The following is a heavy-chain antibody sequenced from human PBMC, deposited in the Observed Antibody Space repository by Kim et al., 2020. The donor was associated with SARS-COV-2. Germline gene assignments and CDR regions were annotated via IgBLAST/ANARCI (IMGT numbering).Heavy chain of an antibody. CDR3: ARDVWHGLDI. CDR1: GYTFTNHG. CDR2: IDPYNGFT. V-gene: IGHV1-18*01. Sequence: ASVKVSCKASGYTFTNHGISWVRQAPGQGLEWMGWIDPYNGFTNYTQNFQGRVTMTTDTITTTAYLELRSLRSDDTAVYYCARDVWHGLDIWGQGTMVTVSS. J-gene: IGHJ3*02. D-gene: IGHD3-16*01.